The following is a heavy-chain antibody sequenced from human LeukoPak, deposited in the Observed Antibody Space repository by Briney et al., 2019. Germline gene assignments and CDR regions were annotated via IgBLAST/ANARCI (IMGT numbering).Heavy chain of an antibody. CDR3: ARGGRDTGPYWYFDL. V-gene: IGHV4-59*01. D-gene: IGHD3-10*01. CDR2: IYYSGST. J-gene: IGHJ2*01. CDR1: GGSISSYY. Sequence: KSSETLSLTCTVSGGSISSYYWSWIRQPAGKGLEWSGYIYYSGSTNYNPSLKSRVTISVDTSKNQFSLKLSSVTAADTAVYYCARGGRDTGPYWYFDLWGRGTLVTVSS.